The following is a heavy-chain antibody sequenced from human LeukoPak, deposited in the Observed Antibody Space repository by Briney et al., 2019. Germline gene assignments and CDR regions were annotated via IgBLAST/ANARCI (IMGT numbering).Heavy chain of an antibody. J-gene: IGHJ4*02. CDR2: IYYTGNT. CDR3: AANGYNSGWIDY. Sequence: PSETLSLTCTVSGGSFSNYYWVWVRQSAGKQLEWIGDIYYTGNTNYNASLKSRVTISIDSSKKQFSLKLNSMTAADTAVYYCAANGYNSGWIDYWGQGTLVTVSS. V-gene: IGHV4-59*08. D-gene: IGHD6-19*01. CDR1: GGSFSNYY.